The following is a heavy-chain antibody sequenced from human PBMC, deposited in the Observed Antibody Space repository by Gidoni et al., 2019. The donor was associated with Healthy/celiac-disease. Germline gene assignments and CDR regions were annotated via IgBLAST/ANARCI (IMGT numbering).Heavy chain of an antibody. V-gene: IGHV3-11*01. CDR1: GFPFTHSY. CDR2: IRSSGSTR. Sequence: QVQLAESGGGLVKPGGSLILSCAASGFPFTHSYMSWIRQAPGKGLEWVSYIRSSGSTRYYADSVKGRFTISRDNAKNSLYLQMNSLRAEDTAVYYCARDLDKRAMMRGVGWYFDLWGRGTLVTVSS. D-gene: IGHD3-10*01. CDR3: ARDLDKRAMMRGVGWYFDL. J-gene: IGHJ2*01.